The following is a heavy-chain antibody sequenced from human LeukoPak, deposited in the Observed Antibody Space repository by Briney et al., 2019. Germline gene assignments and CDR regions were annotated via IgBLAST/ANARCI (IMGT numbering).Heavy chain of an antibody. J-gene: IGHJ4*02. Sequence: GGSLRLSCSTSGFRFADFPMAWVRQAPGKGLEWVGYIRAKAYGGTAEYGPSVKGRFFVSRDDAKGIAYLQMNSLKSEATAVYYCTRGSGRLEYWGQGTLVSVSP. D-gene: IGHD1-26*01. CDR2: IRAKAYGGTA. V-gene: IGHV3-49*04. CDR3: TRGSGRLEY. CDR1: GFRFADFP.